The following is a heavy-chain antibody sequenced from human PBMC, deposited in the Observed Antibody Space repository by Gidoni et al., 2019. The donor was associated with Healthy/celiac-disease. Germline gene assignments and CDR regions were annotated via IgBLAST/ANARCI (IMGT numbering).Heavy chain of an antibody. Sequence: QVQLVESGRGVVQPVRSLRPSCAASGFTFSSSGMHWVRQAPGKGLEWVAVISYDGSNKYYADSVKGRFTISRDNSKNTLYLQMNSLRAEDTAVYYCAKDPPHSMGMDVWGQGTTVTVSS. CDR1: GFTFSSSG. CDR3: AKDPPHSMGMDV. V-gene: IGHV3-30*18. CDR2: ISYDGSNK. J-gene: IGHJ6*02.